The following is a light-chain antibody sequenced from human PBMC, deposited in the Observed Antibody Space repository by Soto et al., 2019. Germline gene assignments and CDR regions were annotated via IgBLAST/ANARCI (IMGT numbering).Light chain of an antibody. J-gene: IGKJ1*01. CDR1: QSVSKY. Sequence: EYVLTQFTGILALSPGERDTISCRAIQSVSKYLASYQQKPGQAPGLLSYGASSRATGIPDSFSGSGSGTDFTLTISRLEPEYFAVYYCQQYGGSPQTFGQGTKVDIK. V-gene: IGKV3-20*01. CDR3: QQYGGSPQT. CDR2: GAS.